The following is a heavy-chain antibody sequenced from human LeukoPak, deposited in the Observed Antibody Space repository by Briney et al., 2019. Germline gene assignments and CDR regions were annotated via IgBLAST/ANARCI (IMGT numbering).Heavy chain of an antibody. D-gene: IGHD3-10*01. Sequence: SETLSLTCAVYGGSFSGYYWSWIRQPPGKGLEWIGEINHSGSTNYNPSLKSRVTISVDTSKNQFSLKLSSVTAADTAVYYCARAKLLWFRELVSYFDYWGQGTLVTVSS. CDR3: ARAKLLWFRELVSYFDY. CDR1: GGSFSGYY. V-gene: IGHV4-34*01. J-gene: IGHJ4*02. CDR2: INHSGST.